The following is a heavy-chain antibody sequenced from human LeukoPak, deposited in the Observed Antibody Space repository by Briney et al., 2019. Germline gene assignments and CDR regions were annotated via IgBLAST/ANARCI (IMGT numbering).Heavy chain of an antibody. D-gene: IGHD1-1*01. Sequence: SETLSLTCAVYGESFSAYYWSWIRQPPGKGLEWIGEINHSGGTNYNPSLKSRVTMSVDTSKNQFSLKLSSVTAADTAVYYCARDRGTWNDDGFDYWGQGTLVTVSS. V-gene: IGHV4-34*01. J-gene: IGHJ4*02. CDR3: ARDRGTWNDDGFDY. CDR2: INHSGGT. CDR1: GESFSAYY.